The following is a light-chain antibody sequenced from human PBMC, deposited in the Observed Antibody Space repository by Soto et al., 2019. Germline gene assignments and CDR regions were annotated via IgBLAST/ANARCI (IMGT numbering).Light chain of an antibody. CDR1: QSVSSSY. V-gene: IGKV3-20*01. J-gene: IGKJ1*01. CDR3: QHYNSYSEA. CDR2: GTS. Sequence: IVLTQSPGTMATSPGERTNLSCRASQSVSSSYLAWYQQKPGQAPRLLIYGTSSRATGVPDRFSGSGSGTDFTLTISSLQPDDFATYYCQHYNSYSEAFGQGTKVDIK.